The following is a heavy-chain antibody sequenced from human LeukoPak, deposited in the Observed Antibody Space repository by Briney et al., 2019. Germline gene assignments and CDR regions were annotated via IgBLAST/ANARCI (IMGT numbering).Heavy chain of an antibody. CDR1: GGSISSYY. CDR3: AKGALYYYGSGSYLFDY. J-gene: IGHJ4*02. V-gene: IGHV4-4*09. D-gene: IGHD3-10*01. CDR2: IYTSGST. Sequence: SETLSLTCTVSGGSISSYYWSWIRQPPGKGLEWIGYIYTSGSTNYNPSLKSRVTISVDTSKNQSSLKLSSVTAADTAVYYCAKGALYYYGSGSYLFDYWGQGTLVTVSS.